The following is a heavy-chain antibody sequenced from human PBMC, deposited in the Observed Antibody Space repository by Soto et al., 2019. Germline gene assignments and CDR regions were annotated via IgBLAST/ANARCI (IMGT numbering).Heavy chain of an antibody. D-gene: IGHD1-26*01. CDR1: GYTFTSYY. V-gene: IGHV1-46*01. CDR3: ASARMVGATIGVFDY. Sequence: QVQLVQSGAEVKKPGASVKVSCKASGYTFTSYYMHWVRQAPGQGLEWMGIINPSGGSTSYAQKFQGRVTMTRDPSTSTVYMELSSLRSEDTAVYYCASARMVGATIGVFDYWGQGTLVTVSS. CDR2: INPSGGST. J-gene: IGHJ4*02.